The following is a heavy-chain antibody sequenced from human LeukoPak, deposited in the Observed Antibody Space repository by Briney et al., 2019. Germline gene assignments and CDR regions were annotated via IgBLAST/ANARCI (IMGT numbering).Heavy chain of an antibody. CDR1: GFTFDDYA. V-gene: IGHV3-9*01. D-gene: IGHD3-9*01. J-gene: IGHJ4*02. CDR3: AKVKHYDILTGCFDY. CDR2: ISWNSGSI. Sequence: PGRSLRLSCAASGFTFDDYAMHWVRQAPGKGLEWVPGISWNSGSIGYADSVKGRSTISRDNAKNSLYLQMNSLRAEDTALYYCAKVKHYDILTGCFDYWGQGTLVTVSS.